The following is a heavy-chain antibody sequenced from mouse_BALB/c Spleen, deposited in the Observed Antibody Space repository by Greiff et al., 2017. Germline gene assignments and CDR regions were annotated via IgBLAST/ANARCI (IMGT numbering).Heavy chain of an antibody. CDR2: ISYSGST. CDR3: ARVSSSEWYFDV. Sequence: EVKVEESGPGLVKPSQSLSLTCTVTGYSITSDYAWNWIRQFPGNKLEWMGYISYSGSTSYNPSLKSRISITRDTSKNQFFLQLNSVTTEDTATYYCARVSSSEWYFDVWGAGTTVTVSS. J-gene: IGHJ1*01. CDR1: GYSITSDYA. V-gene: IGHV3-2*02. D-gene: IGHD1-1*01.